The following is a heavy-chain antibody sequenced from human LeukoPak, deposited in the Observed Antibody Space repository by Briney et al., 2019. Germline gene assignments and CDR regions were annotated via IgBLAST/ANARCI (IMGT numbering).Heavy chain of an antibody. D-gene: IGHD4-17*01. Sequence: GGSLRLSCAASGFTFSSYSMNWVRQAPGKGLEWVSSISSSSSYIYYADSVKGRFTISRDNAKNSLYLQMNSLRAEDTAVYYCARGPYGDYDVGLDYWGQGTLVTVLS. CDR1: GFTFSSYS. V-gene: IGHV3-21*01. CDR3: ARGPYGDYDVGLDY. J-gene: IGHJ4*02. CDR2: ISSSSSYI.